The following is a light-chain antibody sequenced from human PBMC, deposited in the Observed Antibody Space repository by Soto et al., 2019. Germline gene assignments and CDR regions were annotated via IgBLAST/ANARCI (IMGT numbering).Light chain of an antibody. J-gene: IGKJ4*01. CDR3: QHYEKWPPVT. V-gene: IGKV3-15*01. Sequence: EIVMTQSPDTLSVSPGERGTLSCRASQNIRRNLAWYQQKPGQAPRLLIYQASTRAPGTPARFTGGGFGADFTLTISSLQSEDSAVYYCQHYEKWPPVTFGGGTKVDIK. CDR1: QNIRRN. CDR2: QAS.